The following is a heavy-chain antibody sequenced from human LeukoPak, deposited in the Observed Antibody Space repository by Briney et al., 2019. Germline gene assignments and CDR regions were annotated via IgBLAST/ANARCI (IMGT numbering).Heavy chain of an antibody. V-gene: IGHV4-39*07. CDR2: IYYSGST. D-gene: IGHD6-19*01. CDR1: GGSISSSSYY. J-gene: IGHJ4*02. Sequence: PSETLSLTCTVSGGSISSSSYYWGWIRQPPGKGLEWIGSIYYSGSTYYNPSLKSRVTISVDTSKNQFSLKLSSVTAADTAVYYCARDVQRYSGWYPFDYWGQGTLVTVSS. CDR3: ARDVQRYSGWYPFDY.